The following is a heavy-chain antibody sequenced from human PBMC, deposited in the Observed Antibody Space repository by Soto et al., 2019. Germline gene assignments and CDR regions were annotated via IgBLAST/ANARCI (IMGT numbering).Heavy chain of an antibody. CDR1: GYSFTSYW. D-gene: IGHD6-13*01. J-gene: IGHJ3*02. Sequence: GESLKISWKGSGYSFTSYWIGWVRQMPGKGLECMGMIYPADSDTNYSPSFQGQVTISADKSISTAYLQWSSLKASDTAMYYCATAAPGLGAFHIWGQGTMVTVSS. CDR3: ATAAPGLGAFHI. V-gene: IGHV5-51*01. CDR2: IYPADSDT.